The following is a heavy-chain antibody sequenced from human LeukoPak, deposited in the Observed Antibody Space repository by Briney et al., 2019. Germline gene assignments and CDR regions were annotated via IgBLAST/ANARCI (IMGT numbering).Heavy chain of an antibody. J-gene: IGHJ4*02. CDR1: GGTFSSYA. V-gene: IGHV1-69*13. D-gene: IGHD3-22*01. CDR2: IIPIFGTA. CDR3: ARVAGGPYYYDSSGYFAY. Sequence: SVKVSCKASGGTFSSYAISWVRQAPGQGLEWMGGIIPIFGTANYAQKFQGRVTITADESTSTAYMELSSLSSEDTAVYYCARVAGGPYYYDSSGYFAYWGQGTLVTVSS.